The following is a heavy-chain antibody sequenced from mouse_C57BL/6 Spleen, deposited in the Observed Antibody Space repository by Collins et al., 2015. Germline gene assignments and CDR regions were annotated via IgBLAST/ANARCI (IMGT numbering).Heavy chain of an antibody. J-gene: IGHJ3*01. CDR2: IWSGGST. CDR3: ARGPTATRLAY. CDR1: GFSLTSYG. D-gene: IGHD1-2*01. V-gene: IGHV2-2*02. Sequence: QVQLKQSGPGLVQPSQSLSITCTVSGFSLTSYGVHWVRQPPGKGLEWLGVIWSGGSTDYNAAFISRLSISKDNSKSQVFFKMNSLQANDTAIYYCARGPTATRLAYWGQGTLVTVSA.